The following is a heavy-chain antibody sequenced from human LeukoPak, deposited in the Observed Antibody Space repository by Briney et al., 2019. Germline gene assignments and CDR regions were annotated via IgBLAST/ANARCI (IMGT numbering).Heavy chain of an antibody. V-gene: IGHV3-23*01. D-gene: IGHD6-19*01. J-gene: IGHJ4*02. CDR2: ISGSGGST. CDR1: GFTFSSYA. Sequence: GGSLRLSCAASGFTFSSYAMSWVRQAPGEGLEWVSAISGSGGSTYYADSVKGRFTISRDNSKNTPYLQMNSLRAEDTAAYHCAKVTSGWYRGGFDYWGQGTLVTVSS. CDR3: AKVTSGWYRGGFDY.